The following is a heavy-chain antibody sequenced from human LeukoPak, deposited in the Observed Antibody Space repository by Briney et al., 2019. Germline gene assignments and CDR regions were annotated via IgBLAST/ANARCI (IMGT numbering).Heavy chain of an antibody. CDR2: ISSSSSYI. Sequence: GGSLRLSCAASGVTFSSYSMNWVRQAPGRGLEWVSSISSSSSYIYYADSVKGRFTISRDNAKNSLYLQMNSLRAEDTAVYYCARVDGSYYLDYWGQGTLVTVSS. CDR1: GVTFSSYS. V-gene: IGHV3-21*01. D-gene: IGHD1-26*01. J-gene: IGHJ4*02. CDR3: ARVDGSYYLDY.